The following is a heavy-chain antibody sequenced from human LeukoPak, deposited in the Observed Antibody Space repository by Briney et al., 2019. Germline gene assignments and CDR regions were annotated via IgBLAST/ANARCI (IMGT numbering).Heavy chain of an antibody. Sequence: GKSLKISCKASGYRFTSDWIAWVRQMPGKGLEWMGIIYPGDSDTKYSPSFQGQVTMSVDKSISTAYLQWSSLKASDTAIYYCARHPFDWGQGTLVTVSS. J-gene: IGHJ4*02. CDR2: IYPGDSDT. V-gene: IGHV5-51*01. CDR1: GYRFTSDW. CDR3: ARHPFD.